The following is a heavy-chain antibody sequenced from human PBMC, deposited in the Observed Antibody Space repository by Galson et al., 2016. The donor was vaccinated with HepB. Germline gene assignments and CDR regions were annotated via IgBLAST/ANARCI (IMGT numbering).Heavy chain of an antibody. D-gene: IGHD2-21*01. J-gene: IGHJ4*02. CDR3: ARSDSRTYSWTY. Sequence: SLRLSCAASGFIFSDYVMDWVRQPPGKGLEWVGRIRHKANSYTTEYAASVKGRFTITRDDSEGSLYMQMDSLKTEDTAVYYCARSDSRTYSWTYWGQGTLVTVSS. V-gene: IGHV3-72*01. CDR2: IRHKANSYTT. CDR1: GFIFSDYV.